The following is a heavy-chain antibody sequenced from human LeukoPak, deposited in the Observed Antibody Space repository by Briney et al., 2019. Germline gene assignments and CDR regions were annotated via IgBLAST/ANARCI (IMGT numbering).Heavy chain of an antibody. D-gene: IGHD5-12*01. V-gene: IGHV3-74*01. Sequence: QPGGSLRLSCAASGFTFSSYWMHWVRQPPGKGLVWVSRINTDGSTTNYADSVKGRFTISRDNAKNTLYLQMNSLRAEDTAVYYCARTRYDQRPFDYWGQGTLVTVSS. CDR3: ARTRYDQRPFDY. J-gene: IGHJ4*02. CDR2: INTDGSTT. CDR1: GFTFSSYW.